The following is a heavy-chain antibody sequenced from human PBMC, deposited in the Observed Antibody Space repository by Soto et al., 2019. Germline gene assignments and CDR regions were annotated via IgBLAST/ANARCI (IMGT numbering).Heavy chain of an antibody. J-gene: IGHJ6*03. CDR1: GGSISSGGYY. CDR2: IYYSGST. D-gene: IGHD6-13*01. Sequence: SETLSLTCTVSGGSISSGGYYWSWIRQHPGKGLEWIGYIYYSGSTYYNPSLKSRVTISVDTSKNQFSLKLSSVTAADTAVYYCARGGSHDYYYYYMDVWGKGTTVTVSS. CDR3: ARGGSHDYYYYYMDV. V-gene: IGHV4-31*03.